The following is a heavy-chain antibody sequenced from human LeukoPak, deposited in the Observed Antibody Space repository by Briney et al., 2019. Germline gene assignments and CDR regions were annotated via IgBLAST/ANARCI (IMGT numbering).Heavy chain of an antibody. CDR3: ARERYYCSTTLCSPDWFDP. CDR2: IYYSGNT. V-gene: IGHV4-30-4*01. D-gene: IGHD2-2*01. Sequence: SETLSLTCTVSGGSISSGDYYWSWIRQPPGKGLEWIGYIYYSGNTCYNPSLKSRVTISVDTSKNQFSLKLSSVTAADTAVYYCARERYYCSTTLCSPDWFDPWGQGTLVTVSS. J-gene: IGHJ5*02. CDR1: GGSISSGDYY.